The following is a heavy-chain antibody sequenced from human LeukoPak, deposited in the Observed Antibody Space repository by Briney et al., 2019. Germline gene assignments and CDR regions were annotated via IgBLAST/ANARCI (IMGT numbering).Heavy chain of an antibody. CDR1: GFTLSSYW. V-gene: IGHV3-7*01. Sequence: GGSLRLSCAASGFTLSSYWMHCVRQAPGKGLEWVANIKQDGSEKSYVDSVTGRFTISRDDAKNSLYLQMNSLRAEDTAVYYCAREISSWYRTEGRFDPWGQGTLVTVSS. D-gene: IGHD6-13*01. CDR2: IKQDGSEK. J-gene: IGHJ5*02. CDR3: AREISSWYRTEGRFDP.